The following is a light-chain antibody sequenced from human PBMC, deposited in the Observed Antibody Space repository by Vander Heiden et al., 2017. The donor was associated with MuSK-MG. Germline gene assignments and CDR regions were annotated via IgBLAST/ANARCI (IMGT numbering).Light chain of an antibody. CDR1: QNVLYSSNNKNY. V-gene: IGKV4-1*01. J-gene: IGKJ1*01. CDR3: QQLWT. CDR2: WAS. Sequence: DIVMTQSPDSLAVSLGARATINCKASQNVLYSSNNKNYLTWDQQKTGQPPRLLIYWASIRESGVPDRFSGSGSGTDFTLTISNLQAEDVAGYDCQQLWTFGQGTKVEIK.